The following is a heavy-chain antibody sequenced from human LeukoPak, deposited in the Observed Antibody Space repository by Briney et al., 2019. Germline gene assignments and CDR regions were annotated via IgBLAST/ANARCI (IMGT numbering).Heavy chain of an antibody. D-gene: IGHD3-3*01. J-gene: IGHJ6*03. CDR3: ARGGARFYYYYMDV. V-gene: IGHV1-2*02. CDR2: INPNSGGT. CDR1: GYTFTSYY. Sequence: ASVKVSCKASGYTFTSYYMHWVRQAPGQGLEWMGWINPNSGGTNYAQKFQGRVTMTRDTSISTAYMELSRLRSDDTAVYYCARGGARFYYYYMDVWGKGTTVTVSS.